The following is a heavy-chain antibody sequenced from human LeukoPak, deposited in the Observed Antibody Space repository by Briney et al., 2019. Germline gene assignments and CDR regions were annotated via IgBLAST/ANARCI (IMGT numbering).Heavy chain of an antibody. J-gene: IGHJ4*02. CDR2: ISAYNGNT. CDR3: AREQYYYDSSGYSRFDY. V-gene: IGHV1-18*01. CDR1: GYTFTSYG. D-gene: IGHD3-22*01. Sequence: ASVKVSCKASGYTFTSYGISWARQAPGQGLEWMGWISAYNGNTNYAQKLQGRVTMTTDTSTSTAYMELRSLRSDDTAVYYCAREQYYYDSSGYSRFDYWGQGTLVTVSS.